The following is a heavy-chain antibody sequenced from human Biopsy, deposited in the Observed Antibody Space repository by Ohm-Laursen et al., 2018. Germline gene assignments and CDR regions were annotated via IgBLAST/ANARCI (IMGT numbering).Heavy chain of an antibody. D-gene: IGHD5-12*01. CDR1: GGSVGSGTFH. J-gene: IGHJ1*01. V-gene: IGHV4-61*01. CDR2: VYYTGNT. CDR3: VRQGGYFQN. Sequence: SETLSLTCSVSGGSVGSGTFHWGWIRQPPGKGLECIGHVYYTGNTNYNPSLKSRVTISMDMSKNQFSLRLSSVTAADTAVYYCVRQGGYFQNWGPGSQVAVSS.